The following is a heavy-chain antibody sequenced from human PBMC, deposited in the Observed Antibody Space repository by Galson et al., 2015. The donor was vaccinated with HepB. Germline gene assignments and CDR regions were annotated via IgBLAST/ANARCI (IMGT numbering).Heavy chain of an antibody. J-gene: IGHJ1*01. V-gene: IGHV4-31*03. Sequence: TLSLTCTVSGGSIYSGGYYWSWIRQHPGRGPEWIGYIYYNGKSYYNPSLKSRVSISVGASENQFSLQVSSVTAADTAVYYCARDDDGAEYFRHWGQGTLVTVAS. CDR3: ARDDDGAEYFRH. CDR2: IYYNGKS. CDR1: GGSIYSGGYY.